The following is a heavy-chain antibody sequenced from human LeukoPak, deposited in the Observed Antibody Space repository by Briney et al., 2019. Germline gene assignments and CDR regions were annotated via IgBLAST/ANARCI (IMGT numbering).Heavy chain of an antibody. Sequence: ASETLSLTCTVSGGSISSYYWSWLRQPPGKGLEWIGHIYSSGSTNYNPSLRSRLTISVDTSTSQLSLKLSSVTAADTAVYYCARHKPTGSYPLELWGQGTLVTVSS. D-gene: IGHD3-10*01. V-gene: IGHV4-59*08. J-gene: IGHJ4*02. CDR3: ARHKPTGSYPLEL. CDR1: GGSISSYY. CDR2: IYSSGST.